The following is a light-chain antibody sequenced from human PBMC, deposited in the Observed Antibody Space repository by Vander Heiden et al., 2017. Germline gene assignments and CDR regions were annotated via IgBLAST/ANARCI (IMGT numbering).Light chain of an antibody. CDR3: QQTYSLPFT. CDR1: QSISNF. Sequence: LQVPQSPSSLSATAGATVAITCRASQSISNFLNWYQHKPGKAPNLLSYSASTLQTGVPSRFSGSSSGTDFTLAISSLQPEDFATYYCQQTYSLPFTFGGGTKTEIK. CDR2: SAS. J-gene: IGKJ4*01. V-gene: IGKV1-39*01.